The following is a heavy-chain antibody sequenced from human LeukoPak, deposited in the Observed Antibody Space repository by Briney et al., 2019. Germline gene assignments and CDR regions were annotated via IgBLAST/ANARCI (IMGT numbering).Heavy chain of an antibody. CDR2: ISYDGSNK. V-gene: IGHV3-30*18. CDR1: GFTFSSYG. D-gene: IGHD2-15*01. J-gene: IGHJ6*02. CDR3: AKDHYYCSGGSCYSSYYYGMDV. Sequence: PGGSLRLSCAASGFTFSSYGMHWVRQAPGKGLEWVAVISYDGSNKYYADSVKGRFTISRDNSKNTLYLRMNSLRAEDTAVYYCAKDHYYCSGGSCYSSYYYGMDVWGQGTTVTVSS.